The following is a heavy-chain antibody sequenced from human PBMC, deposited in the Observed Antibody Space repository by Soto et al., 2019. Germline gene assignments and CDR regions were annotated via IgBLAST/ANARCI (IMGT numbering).Heavy chain of an antibody. Sequence: GGSLRLSCAASGFTFSTYAMTWVRQAPGKGLEWVSSIGGGGDYTYFADSVKGRFTISRDNSKNTLFLQMYSLRAEDTAVYYCAKDRSLLSGTDYWGQGTLVNVSS. CDR1: GFTFSTYA. D-gene: IGHD3-3*01. J-gene: IGHJ4*02. V-gene: IGHV3-23*01. CDR3: AKDRSLLSGTDY. CDR2: IGGGGDYT.